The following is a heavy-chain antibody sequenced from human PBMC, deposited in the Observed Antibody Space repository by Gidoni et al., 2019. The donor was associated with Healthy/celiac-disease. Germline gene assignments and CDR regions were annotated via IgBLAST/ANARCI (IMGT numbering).Heavy chain of an antibody. CDR2: IYYSGST. J-gene: IGHJ5*02. CDR3: ARGGDDILTGLFDP. D-gene: IGHD3-9*01. V-gene: IGHV4-59*01. Sequence: QVQLPESGPGLVKPSETLSLTCTVSGGSISSYSWSWIRQPPGKGLDWIGYIYYSGSTNYNPSLKSRVTISVDTSKNQFSLKLSSVTAADTAVDYCARGGDDILTGLFDPWGQGTLVTVSS. CDR1: GGSISSYS.